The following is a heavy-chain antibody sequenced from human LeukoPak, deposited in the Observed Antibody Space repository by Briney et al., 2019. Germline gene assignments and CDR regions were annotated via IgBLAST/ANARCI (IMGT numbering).Heavy chain of an antibody. D-gene: IGHD2/OR15-2a*01. CDR2: ITSDGTST. CDR3: ARDWFHAIDY. CDR1: VFSFSTTW. Sequence: GGSLRLSCAASVFSFSTTWMHWVRQPPGQGLVWVARITSDGTSTSYAESVKGRFTISRDNAKNTLYLQMSSLGAEDTALYYCARDWFHAIDYWGQGTLVTVSS. V-gene: IGHV3-74*03. J-gene: IGHJ4*02.